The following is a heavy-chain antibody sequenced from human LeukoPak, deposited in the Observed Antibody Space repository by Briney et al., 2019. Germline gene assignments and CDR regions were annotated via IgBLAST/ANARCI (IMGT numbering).Heavy chain of an antibody. CDR1: GGTFSSYA. CDR3: ASHVRSTATAPWYYYGMDV. Sequence: SVTVSCKASGGTFSSYAISWVRQAPGQGLEWMGGIIPIFGTANYAQKFQGRVTITADESTSTAYMDLSRMSSEDTAVYYCASHVRSTATAPWYYYGMDVWGKGTTVTVSS. D-gene: IGHD5-18*01. V-gene: IGHV1-69*13. J-gene: IGHJ6*04. CDR2: IIPIFGTA.